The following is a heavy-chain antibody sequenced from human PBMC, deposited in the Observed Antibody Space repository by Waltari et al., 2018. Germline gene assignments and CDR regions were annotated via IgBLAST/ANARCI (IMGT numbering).Heavy chain of an antibody. CDR2: AFQSGXX. J-gene: IGHJ4*02. Sequence: ESGPGLXXXSXXXSLTCXVSGYSXXXXXXXXXMRQPPGRGLEWXXXAFQSGXXXYNPSLXXRXTISVDTSKXQXSLXLXXXXAADTXXXYCVXDWXAGXXXPVXXTSFDHWGQGTLVTVSS. CDR1: GYSXXXXXX. V-gene: IGHV4-38-2*01. D-gene: IGHD2-21*01. CDR3: VXDWXAGXXXPVXXTSFDH.